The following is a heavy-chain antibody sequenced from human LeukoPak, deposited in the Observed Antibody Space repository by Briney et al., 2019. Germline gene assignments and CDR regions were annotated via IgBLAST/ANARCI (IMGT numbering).Heavy chain of an antibody. CDR3: ARDLMGADDY. D-gene: IGHD1-26*01. Sequence: ASVKVSCKASGGTFSSYAISWVRQAPGQGLEWMGGIIPIFGTANYAQKFQGRVTITADESTSTAYMELSSLRSEDTAVYHCARDLMGADDYWGQGTLVTVSS. V-gene: IGHV1-69*13. CDR2: IIPIFGTA. CDR1: GGTFSSYA. J-gene: IGHJ4*02.